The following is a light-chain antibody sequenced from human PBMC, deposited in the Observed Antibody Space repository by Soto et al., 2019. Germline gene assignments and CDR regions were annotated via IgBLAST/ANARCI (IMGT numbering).Light chain of an antibody. V-gene: IGKV1-6*01. CDR3: LQNHNYPRT. Sequence: AIQMTQSRSSLSASVGGRVTITCRASQDISDDVGWYQQTPGKAPKLLISGASRLQSGVPSRFSGSGSGAAFTLTITSLRPEDSATYYCLQNHNYPRTFGQGTKVDIK. J-gene: IGKJ1*01. CDR2: GAS. CDR1: QDISDD.